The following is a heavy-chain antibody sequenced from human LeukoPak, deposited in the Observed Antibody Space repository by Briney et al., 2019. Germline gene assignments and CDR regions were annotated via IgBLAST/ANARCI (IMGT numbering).Heavy chain of an antibody. J-gene: IGHJ4*02. V-gene: IGHV3-7*01. CDR2: IKQDGSEK. CDR3: VRSNGWTPDY. D-gene: IGHD2-15*01. CDR1: VLTFSSYW. Sequence: GGSLRLSCAASVLTFSSYWMNWVRQVPGKGLEWVAIIKQDGSEKFHVDSVKGRFTISRDNAKTSLFLQMNSLRVEDTSVYYCVRSNGWTPDYWGQGTLVTVSS.